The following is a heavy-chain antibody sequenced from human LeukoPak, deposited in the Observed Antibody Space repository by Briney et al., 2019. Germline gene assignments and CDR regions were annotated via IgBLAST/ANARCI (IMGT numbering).Heavy chain of an antibody. CDR1: GGSISSYY. D-gene: IGHD3-3*01. CDR2: IYYSGST. CDR3: ARGALFGYYYYYMDV. Sequence: SETLSLTCTVSGGSISSYYWSWIRQPPGKGLEWIGYIYYSGSTNYNPSLKSRVTISVDTSKSQFSLKLSSVTAADTAVYYCARGALFGYYYYYMDVWGKGTTVTVSS. V-gene: IGHV4-59*01. J-gene: IGHJ6*03.